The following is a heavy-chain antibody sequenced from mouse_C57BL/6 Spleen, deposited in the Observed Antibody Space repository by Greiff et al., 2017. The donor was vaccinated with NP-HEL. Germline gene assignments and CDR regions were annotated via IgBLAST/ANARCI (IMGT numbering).Heavy chain of an antibody. CDR2: ISNGGGST. J-gene: IGHJ2*01. CDR1: GFTFSDYY. Sequence: EVQLVESGGGLVQPGGSLKLSCAASGFTFSDYYMYWVRQTPEKRLEWVAYISNGGGSTYYPDTVKGRFTISRDNAKNTLYLQMSRLKSEDTAMYYCARRDTVVPFDYWGQGTTLTVSS. D-gene: IGHD1-1*01. CDR3: ARRDTVVPFDY. V-gene: IGHV5-12*01.